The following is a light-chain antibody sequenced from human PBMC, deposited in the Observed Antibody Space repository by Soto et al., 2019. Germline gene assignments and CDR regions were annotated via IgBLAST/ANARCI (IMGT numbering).Light chain of an antibody. V-gene: IGLV2-23*01. CDR3: CSYAPGNTHVV. Sequence: QSALTQPASVSGSPGQSITISCTGISSDVGTFNLVSWYQQHPGKAPKLMIYEATKRPSGVSNRFSGSKSGNTASLTISGLQAEDEADYYCSYAPGNTHVVFGGGTKLTVL. CDR2: EAT. J-gene: IGLJ2*01. CDR1: SSDVGTFNL.